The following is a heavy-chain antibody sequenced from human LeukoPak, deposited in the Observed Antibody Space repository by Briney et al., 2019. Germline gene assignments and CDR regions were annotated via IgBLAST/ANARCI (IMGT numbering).Heavy chain of an antibody. J-gene: IGHJ1*01. CDR2: IYPSDSDT. CDR3: ARHRYSSGSEYFQH. D-gene: IGHD6-19*01. Sequence: GESLKISCKGSGYSFTTFWIGWVRQMPGKGLEWMGFIYPSDSDTRYSPSFQGQVTISADKSINTAYLQWSSLKASDTAMYYCARHRYSSGSEYFQHWGQGTLVTVSS. V-gene: IGHV5-51*01. CDR1: GYSFTTFW.